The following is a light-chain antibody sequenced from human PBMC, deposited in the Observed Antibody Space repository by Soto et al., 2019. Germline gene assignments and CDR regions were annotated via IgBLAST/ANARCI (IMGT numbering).Light chain of an antibody. CDR1: SSNIGTSYD. J-gene: IGLJ2*01. Sequence: QSVLTQPPSVSGAPGQRVTISCTGSSSNIGTSYDVNWYQQVPGTAPKLLIYANINRPSGVPDRFSGSKSGTSASLAISGLQAEDEADYYCQSHDTSLSGSIFGGGTKLTVL. CDR2: ANI. V-gene: IGLV1-40*01. CDR3: QSHDTSLSGSI.